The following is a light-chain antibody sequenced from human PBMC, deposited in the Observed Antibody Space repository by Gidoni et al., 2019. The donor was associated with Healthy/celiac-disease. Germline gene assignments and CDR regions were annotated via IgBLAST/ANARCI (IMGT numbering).Light chain of an antibody. Sequence: DIQLTQSPSFLSASVGDRVTITCRASQGISSYLAWYQQKPGKAPKLLIYAASTLQSGVPSRFSGSGSGPEFTLTISSLQPEDFATYYCQQLNSFGPGTKVDIK. V-gene: IGKV1-9*01. CDR3: QQLNS. CDR1: QGISSY. J-gene: IGKJ3*01. CDR2: AAS.